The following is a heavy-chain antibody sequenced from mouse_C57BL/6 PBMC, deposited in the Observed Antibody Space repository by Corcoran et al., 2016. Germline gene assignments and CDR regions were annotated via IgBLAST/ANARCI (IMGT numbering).Heavy chain of an antibody. CDR3: ARVDYGSGPWFAY. CDR1: GYTFTDYY. V-gene: IGHV1-26*01. J-gene: IGHJ3*01. Sequence: EVQLQQSGPELVKPGASVKISCKASGYTFTDYYMNWVKQSHGKSLEWIGDINPNNGGTSYNQKFKGKATLTVDKSSSTAYMELRSLTSEDSAVYYCARVDYGSGPWFAYWGQGTLVTVSA. D-gene: IGHD1-1*01. CDR2: INPNNGGT.